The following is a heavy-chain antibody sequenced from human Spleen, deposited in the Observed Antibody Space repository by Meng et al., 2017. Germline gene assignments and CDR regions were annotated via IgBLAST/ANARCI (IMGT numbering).Heavy chain of an antibody. CDR3: ASWSRYFDWLLPDY. CDR1: GGSFSGYY. V-gene: IGHV4-34*01. Sequence: GQLQQWGAGRLKPSETLSLTCAVYGGSFSGYYWSWIRQPPGKGLEWIGEINHSGSTNYNPSLKSRVTISVDTSKNQFSLKLSSVTAADTAVYYCASWSRYFDWLLPDYWGQGTLVTVSS. CDR2: INHSGST. J-gene: IGHJ4*02. D-gene: IGHD3-9*01.